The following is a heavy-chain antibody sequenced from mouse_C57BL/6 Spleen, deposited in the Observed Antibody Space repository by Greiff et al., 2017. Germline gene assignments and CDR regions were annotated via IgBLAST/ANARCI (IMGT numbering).Heavy chain of an antibody. Sequence: QVQLKESGAELVKPGASVKISCKASGYAFSSYWMNWVKQRPGKGLEWIGQIYPGDGDTNYNGKFKGKATLTADKSSSTAYMQLSSLTSEDSAVYFCAIAYYSNYGYYFDYWGQGTTLTVSS. CDR1: GYAFSSYW. CDR2: IYPGDGDT. CDR3: AIAYYSNYGYYFDY. V-gene: IGHV1-80*01. D-gene: IGHD2-5*01. J-gene: IGHJ2*01.